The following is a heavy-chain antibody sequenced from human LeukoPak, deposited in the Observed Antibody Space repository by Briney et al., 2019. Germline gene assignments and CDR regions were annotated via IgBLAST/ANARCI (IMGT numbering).Heavy chain of an antibody. J-gene: IGHJ6*03. D-gene: IGHD3-10*01. V-gene: IGHV3-9*01. CDR1: GFTFDDYA. CDR2: ISWNSGSI. CDR3: AKGYYYGSGSYYRKGGSKYMDV. Sequence: TGGSLRLSCAASGFTFDDYAMHWVRQAPGKGLEWVSGISWNSGSIGYADSVKGRFTISRDNAKNSLYLQMNSLRAEDTALYYCAKGYYYGSGSYYRKGGSKYMDVWGKGTTVTISS.